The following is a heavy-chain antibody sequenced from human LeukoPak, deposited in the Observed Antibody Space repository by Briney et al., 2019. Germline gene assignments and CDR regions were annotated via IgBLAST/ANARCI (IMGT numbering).Heavy chain of an antibody. V-gene: IGHV3-64*01. Sequence: GGSLRLSCAASGFTFSSYAMHWVRQAPGKGLEYVSAISSNGGSTYYANSVRGRFTISGDNSKNTLYLQMGSLRAEDMAVYYCARGHSNSPYYFDYWGQGTLVTVSS. CDR3: ARGHSNSPYYFDY. CDR2: ISSNGGST. J-gene: IGHJ4*02. CDR1: GFTFSSYA. D-gene: IGHD4-11*01.